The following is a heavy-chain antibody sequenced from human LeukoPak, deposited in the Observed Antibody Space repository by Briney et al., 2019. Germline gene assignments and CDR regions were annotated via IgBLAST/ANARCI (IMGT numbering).Heavy chain of an antibody. D-gene: IGHD2-15*01. CDR3: ARGVVAATFYYYMDV. J-gene: IGHJ6*03. CDR1: GYTFTGYY. Sequence: GASVKVSCKASGYTFTGYYIHWVRQAPRQGLEWMGWINPTSGATNYAPKFQGRVTMTRDTSISTAYMELNSLRSDDTAVYFCARGVVAATFYYYMDVWGKGTTVTVSS. CDR2: INPTSGAT. V-gene: IGHV1-2*02.